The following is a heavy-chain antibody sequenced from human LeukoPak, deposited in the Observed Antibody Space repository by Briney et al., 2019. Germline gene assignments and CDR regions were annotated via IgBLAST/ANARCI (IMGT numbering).Heavy chain of an antibody. CDR2: ISASGAST. D-gene: IGHD3-22*01. V-gene: IGHV3-23*01. J-gene: IGHJ4*02. Sequence: PGGSLRLSSAASGFTFRNYAMSWVRQAPGKGLEWVSTISASGASTGYADSVKGRFTISRDNSKNTLYLQMNSLRAEDTAVYYCTKYDGYYDSSGSFLFDSWGQGTLVTVSS. CDR3: TKYDGYYDSSGSFLFDS. CDR1: GFTFRNYA.